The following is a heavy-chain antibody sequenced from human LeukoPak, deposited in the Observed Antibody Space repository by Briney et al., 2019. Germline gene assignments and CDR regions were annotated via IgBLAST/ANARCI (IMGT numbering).Heavy chain of an antibody. J-gene: IGHJ5*02. V-gene: IGHV3-74*01. CDR2: INIDGSST. Sequence: PGGSLRLSCAASGFTFSSYWMHWVRQAPGKGLGWVSRINIDGSSTSYADSVKGRFTISRDNAKNTLYLQMNSLRAEDTAVYYCARGVGYCSSTSCYWWFDPWGQGTLVTVSS. D-gene: IGHD2-2*01. CDR3: ARGVGYCSSTSCYWWFDP. CDR1: GFTFSSYW.